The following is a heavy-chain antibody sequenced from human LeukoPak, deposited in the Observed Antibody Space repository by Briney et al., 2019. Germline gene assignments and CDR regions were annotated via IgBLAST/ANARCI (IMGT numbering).Heavy chain of an antibody. V-gene: IGHV3-23*01. Sequence: GGSLRLSCAASEFAFNNYAMNWVRQAPGKGLEWVSTISGGGSTTYYADSVKGRFTISRDNSKNTLYLQMNSLRAEDTAVYFCARGNWNDRDFDYWGQGTLVTVSS. CDR3: ARGNWNDRDFDY. CDR1: EFAFNNYA. J-gene: IGHJ4*02. CDR2: ISGGGSTT. D-gene: IGHD1-20*01.